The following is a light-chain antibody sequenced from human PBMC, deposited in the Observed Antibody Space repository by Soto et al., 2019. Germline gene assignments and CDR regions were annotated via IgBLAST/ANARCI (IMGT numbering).Light chain of an antibody. CDR2: KAS. CDR3: QRGLT. J-gene: IGKJ4*01. Sequence: DIPMTQSPSTLSASVGDRVTITCRASQSISSWLAWYQQKPGKAPKLLIYKASSLESGVPSRFSGSGSGTEFTLTISSLQPDDFATYYCQRGLTFGGGTKVEIK. CDR1: QSISSW. V-gene: IGKV1-5*03.